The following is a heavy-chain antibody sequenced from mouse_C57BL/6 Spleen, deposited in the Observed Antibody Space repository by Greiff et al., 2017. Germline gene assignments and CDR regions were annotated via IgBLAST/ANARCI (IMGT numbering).Heavy chain of an antibody. J-gene: IGHJ1*03. CDR1: GYTFTSYW. CDR3: AREVLRYFDV. V-gene: IGHV1-55*01. CDR2: IYPGSGST. Sequence: QVQLKQPGAELVKPGASVKMSCKASGYTFTSYWITWVKQRPGQGLEWIGDIYPGSGSTNYNEKFKSKATLTVDTSSSTAYMQLSSLTSEDSAVYYCAREVLRYFDVWGTGTTVTVSS.